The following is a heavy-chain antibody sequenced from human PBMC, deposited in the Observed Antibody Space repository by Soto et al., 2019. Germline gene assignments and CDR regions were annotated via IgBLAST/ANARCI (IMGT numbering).Heavy chain of an antibody. CDR2: INPSGGST. V-gene: IGHV1-46*03. Sequence: GASVKVSCKASGYTFTSYYMHWVRQVPGQRLEWMGIINPSGGSTSYAQKFQGRVTMTRDTSTSTVYMELSSLRSEDTAVYYCARGDYYDSSGSNNWFDPWGQGTLVTVSS. D-gene: IGHD3-22*01. CDR1: GYTFTSYY. J-gene: IGHJ5*02. CDR3: ARGDYYDSSGSNNWFDP.